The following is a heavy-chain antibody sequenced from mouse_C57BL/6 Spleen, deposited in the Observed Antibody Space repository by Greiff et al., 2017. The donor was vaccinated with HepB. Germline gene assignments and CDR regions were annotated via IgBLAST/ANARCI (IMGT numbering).Heavy chain of an antibody. J-gene: IGHJ1*03. Sequence: QVQLQQSGPELVKPGASVQISCKASGYAFSSSWMNWVKQRPGKGLEWIGRIYPGDGDTNYNGKFKGKATLTADKTSSTAYMQLSSLTSEDSEVYFCAPYGCDGYFDVWGTGTTVTVSS. V-gene: IGHV1-82*01. CDR1: GYAFSSSW. D-gene: IGHD2-2*01. CDR3: APYGCDGYFDV. CDR2: IYPGDGDT.